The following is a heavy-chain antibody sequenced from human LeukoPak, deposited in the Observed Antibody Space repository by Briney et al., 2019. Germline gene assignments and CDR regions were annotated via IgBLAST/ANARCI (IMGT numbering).Heavy chain of an antibody. Sequence: GGSLRLSCAASGFTFSSHWMSSVRQSPGMGLELVPNINQDGSDKHYVDSVKDRFTISRDNAERSLYLQMNSLRAEDTAVYYCARDHVAPGLIFDSWGQGTLVTVSS. CDR2: INQDGSDK. J-gene: IGHJ4*02. CDR1: GFTFSSHW. CDR3: ARDHVAPGLIFDS. D-gene: IGHD3-16*01. V-gene: IGHV3-7*03.